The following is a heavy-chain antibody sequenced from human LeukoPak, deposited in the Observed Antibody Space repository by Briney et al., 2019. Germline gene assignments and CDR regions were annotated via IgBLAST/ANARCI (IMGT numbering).Heavy chain of an antibody. D-gene: IGHD2-2*01. CDR1: GFTFSSYW. J-gene: IGHJ4*02. CDR3: ARKGSSSRYSHNDY. CDR2: IKQDGSEK. Sequence: GGSLRLSCAASGFTFSSYWMSWVRQAPGKGLEWVANIKQDGSEKYYVDSVKGRFTISRDNAKNSLYLQMNSLGAEDTAVYYCARKGSSSRYSHNDYWGQGTLVTVSS. V-gene: IGHV3-7*01.